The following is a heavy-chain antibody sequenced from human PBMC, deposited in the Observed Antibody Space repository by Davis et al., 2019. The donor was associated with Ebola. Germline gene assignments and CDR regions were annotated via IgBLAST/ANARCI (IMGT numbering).Heavy chain of an antibody. V-gene: IGHV4-59*08. CDR3: ARRVEMTIGGSYNWFDT. CDR1: GGSISTHY. CDR2: VYYSGST. Sequence: PSETLSFTCTVSGGSISTHYWNWIRQSPGKGLEWIGYVYYSGSTNYNPSLESRVTISVDTSKNQFSLSLSSVTAADTAVYYCARRVEMTIGGSYNWFDTWGQGTLVTVSS. D-gene: IGHD1-26*01. J-gene: IGHJ5*02.